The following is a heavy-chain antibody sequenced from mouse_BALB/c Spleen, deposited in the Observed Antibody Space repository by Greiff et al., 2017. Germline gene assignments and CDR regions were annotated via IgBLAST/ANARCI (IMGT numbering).Heavy chain of an antibody. J-gene: IGHJ2*01. CDR1: GFTFSSYT. D-gene: IGHD1-1*01. CDR3: ARHKTTEYFDY. Sequence: DVKLVESGGGLVQPGGSLKLSCAASGFTFSSYTMSWVRQTPEKRLEWVAYISNGGGSTYYPDTVKGRFTISRDNAKNTLYLQMSSLKSEDTAMYYCARHKTTEYFDYWGQGTTLTVSS. CDR2: ISNGGGST. V-gene: IGHV5-12-2*01.